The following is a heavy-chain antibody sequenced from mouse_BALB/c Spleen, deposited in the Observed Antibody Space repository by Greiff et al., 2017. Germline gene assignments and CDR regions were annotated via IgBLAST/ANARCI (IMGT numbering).Heavy chain of an antibody. CDR2: IDPENGNT. CDR1: GFNIKDYY. J-gene: IGHJ2*01. Sequence: EVKLVESGAELVRPGALVKLSCKASGFNIKDYYMHWVKQRPEQGLEWIGWIDPENGNTIYDPKFQGKASITADTSSNTAYLQLSSLTSEDTAVYYCARGGTTVFDYWGQGTTLTVSS. V-gene: IGHV14-1*02. D-gene: IGHD1-1*01. CDR3: ARGGTTVFDY.